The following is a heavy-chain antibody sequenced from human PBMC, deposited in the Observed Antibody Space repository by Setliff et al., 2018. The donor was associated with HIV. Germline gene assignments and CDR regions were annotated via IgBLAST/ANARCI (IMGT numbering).Heavy chain of an antibody. CDR1: GGSFSGYY. CDR2: INHSGST. V-gene: IGHV4-34*01. Sequence: KPSETLSLTCAVYGGSFSGYYWSWIRQPPGKGLEWIGEINHSGSTNYNPSLKSRVTISVDTSKNQFSLKLTSVTAADTAIYYCARGVNFDYWGQGTQVTVSS. CDR3: ARGVNFDY. J-gene: IGHJ4*02.